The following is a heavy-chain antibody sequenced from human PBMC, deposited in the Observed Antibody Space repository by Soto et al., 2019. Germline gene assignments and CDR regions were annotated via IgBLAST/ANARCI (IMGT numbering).Heavy chain of an antibody. CDR3: ARDTHLYYYDSSGYYIY. CDR2: ISSSSSYT. V-gene: IGHV3-11*06. J-gene: IGHJ4*02. CDR1: GFTFSDYY. D-gene: IGHD3-22*01. Sequence: GGSLRLSCAASGFTFSDYYMSWIRQAPGKGLEWVSYISSSSSYTNYADSVKGRFTISRDNAKNSLYLQMNSLRAEDTAVYYCARDTHLYYYDSSGYYIYWGQGTLVTVSS.